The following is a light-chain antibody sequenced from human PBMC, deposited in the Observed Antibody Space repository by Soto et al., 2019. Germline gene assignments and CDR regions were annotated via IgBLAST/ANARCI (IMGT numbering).Light chain of an antibody. Sequence: GMKQSAATLSVYTGERATLSCRASQSVSSNLAWYQQKPGQAPGLLIYGASTRATGIPARFSGSGSGTEFTLTISSLQSEDFAVYYCQQYNNWPLLTFGGGTKVE. CDR1: QSVSSN. CDR2: GAS. V-gene: IGKV3-15*01. J-gene: IGKJ4*01. CDR3: QQYNNWPLLT.